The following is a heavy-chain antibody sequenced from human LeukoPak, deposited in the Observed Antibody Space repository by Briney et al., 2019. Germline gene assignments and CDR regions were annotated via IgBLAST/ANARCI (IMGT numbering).Heavy chain of an antibody. J-gene: IGHJ3*02. CDR2: IYYSGST. Sequence: SETLSLTCTVSGASISSYYWSWIRQPPGKGLEWIGYIYYSGSTNYNPSLKSRVTISVDTSKNQFSLKLSSVTAADTAVYYCARDPRGSSDAFDIWGQGTMVTVSS. CDR1: GASISSYY. CDR3: ARDPRGSSDAFDI. V-gene: IGHV4-59*01. D-gene: IGHD6-6*01.